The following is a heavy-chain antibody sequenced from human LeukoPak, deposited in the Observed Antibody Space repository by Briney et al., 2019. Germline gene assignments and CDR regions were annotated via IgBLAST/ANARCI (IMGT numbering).Heavy chain of an antibody. J-gene: IGHJ4*02. D-gene: IGHD6-13*01. CDR2: INPNSGGT. CDR3: ATAAAGTFLFDY. V-gene: IGHV1-2*02. CDR1: GYTFTGYY. Sequence: ASVKVSCKASGYTFTGYYMHWVRQGPGQGLEWMGWINPNSGGTNYAQKFQGRVTMTRGTSISTAYMELSRLRSDDTAVYYCATAAAGTFLFDYWGQGTLVTVS.